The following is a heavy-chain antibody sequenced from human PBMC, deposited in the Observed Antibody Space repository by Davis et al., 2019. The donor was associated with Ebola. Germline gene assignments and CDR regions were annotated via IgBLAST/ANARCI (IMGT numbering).Heavy chain of an antibody. V-gene: IGHV1-3*01. CDR2: INAGNGNT. Sequence: AASVKVSCKASGYTFTSYAMHWVRQAPGQRLEWMGWINAGNGNTKYSQKFQGRVTITRDTSASTAYMELSSLRSEDTAVYYCARVQRAHSYYYAMDVWGQGTTVTVSS. CDR1: GYTFTSYA. CDR3: ARVQRAHSYYYAMDV. J-gene: IGHJ6*02. D-gene: IGHD4/OR15-4a*01.